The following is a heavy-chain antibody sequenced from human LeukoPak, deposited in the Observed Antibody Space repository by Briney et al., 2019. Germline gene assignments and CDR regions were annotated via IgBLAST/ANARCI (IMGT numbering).Heavy chain of an antibody. V-gene: IGHV4-39*07. D-gene: IGHD3-22*01. Sequence: KPSETLSLTCTVSGGSISSSSYYWGWIRQPPGKGLEWIGSIYYSGSTYYNPSPKSRVTISVDTSKNQFSLKLSSVTAADTAVYYCARANYYDSSGLQGDWFDPWGQGTLVTVSS. CDR2: IYYSGST. CDR3: ARANYYDSSGLQGDWFDP. CDR1: GGSISSSSYY. J-gene: IGHJ5*02.